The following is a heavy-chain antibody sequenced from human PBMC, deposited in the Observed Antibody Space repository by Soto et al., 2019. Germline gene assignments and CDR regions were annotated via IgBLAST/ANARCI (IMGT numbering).Heavy chain of an antibody. CDR3: ARVSSSSWYEEEYNWFDP. CDR2: IIPIFGTA. V-gene: IGHV1-69*13. Sequence: GASVKVSCKASGYTFSNYGISWVRQAPGQGLEWMGGIIPIFGTANYAQKFQGRVTITADESTSTAYMELSSLRSEDTAVYYCARVSSSSWYEEEYNWFDPWGQGTLVTVSS. CDR1: GYTFSNYG. D-gene: IGHD6-13*01. J-gene: IGHJ5*02.